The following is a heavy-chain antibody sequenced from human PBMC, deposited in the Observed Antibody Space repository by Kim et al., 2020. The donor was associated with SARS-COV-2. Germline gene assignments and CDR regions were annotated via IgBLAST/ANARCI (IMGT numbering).Heavy chain of an antibody. CDR3: ANGVLRLFGVGVDY. D-gene: IGHD3-10*01. CDR2: ISGSGGST. J-gene: IGHJ4*02. Sequence: GGSLRLSCAASGFIFSSYAMSWVRQAPGKGLEWVSAISGSGGSTYYADSVKGRFTISRDNSKNTLYLQMNSLRAEDTAVYYCANGVLRLFGVGVDYWGQGTLVTVSS. V-gene: IGHV3-23*01. CDR1: GFIFSSYA.